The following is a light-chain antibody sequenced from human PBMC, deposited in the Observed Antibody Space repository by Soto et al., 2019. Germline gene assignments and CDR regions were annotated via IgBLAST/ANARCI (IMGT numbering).Light chain of an antibody. CDR2: EVS. V-gene: IGLV2-14*01. CDR1: SSDVGGYKH. Sequence: QSVLTQPASVSGSPGQSITISCTGTSSDVGGYKHVSWYQHHPGKAPKLKIYEVSNRPSGVSNRFSGSKSGYTASLTISGLQAEDEADYYCNSQRSSGTRVFGTGTKLTVL. J-gene: IGLJ1*01. CDR3: NSQRSSGTRV.